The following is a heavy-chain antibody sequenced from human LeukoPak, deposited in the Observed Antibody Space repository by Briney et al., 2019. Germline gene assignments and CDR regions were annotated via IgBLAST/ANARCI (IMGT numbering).Heavy chain of an antibody. V-gene: IGHV4-39*01. CDR2: NYYSGST. Sequence: SETLSLTCTVSGGSISSSSYYWGWIRQPPGKGLEWIGSNYYSGSTYYNPSLKSRVTISVDTSKNQFSLKLSSVTAADTAVYYCARLPATIPDFDYWGQGTLVTVSS. J-gene: IGHJ4*02. D-gene: IGHD5-24*01. CDR1: GGSISSSSYY. CDR3: ARLPATIPDFDY.